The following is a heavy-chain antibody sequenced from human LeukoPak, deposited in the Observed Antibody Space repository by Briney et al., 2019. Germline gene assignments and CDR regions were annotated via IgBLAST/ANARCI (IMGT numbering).Heavy chain of an antibody. V-gene: IGHV4-39*01. Sequence: SETLSLTCTVSGGSISNYYWGWIRQPPGKGLEWIGSIYYSGSTYYNPSLKSRVTISVDTSKNQFSLKLSSVTAADTAVYYCARLRYQLLPDYWGQGTLVTVSS. CDR3: ARLRYQLLPDY. CDR2: IYYSGST. D-gene: IGHD2-2*01. J-gene: IGHJ4*02. CDR1: GGSISNYY.